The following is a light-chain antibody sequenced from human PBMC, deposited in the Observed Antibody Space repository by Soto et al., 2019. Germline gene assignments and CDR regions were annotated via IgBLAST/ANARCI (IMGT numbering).Light chain of an antibody. Sequence: QSVLTQPASVSGSPGQSITISCTGTSSDVGGYNHVSWYQQHPGKAPKLIIYEVNNRPSGVSNRFSGSKSGNTASLTISGLQPEDEADYFCSSYSSSTTLVFGAGTKVTVL. CDR1: SSDVGGYNH. CDR2: EVN. V-gene: IGLV2-14*01. J-gene: IGLJ1*01. CDR3: SSYSSSTTLV.